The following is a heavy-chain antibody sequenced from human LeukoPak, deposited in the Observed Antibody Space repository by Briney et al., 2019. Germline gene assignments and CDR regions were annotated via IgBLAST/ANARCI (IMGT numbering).Heavy chain of an antibody. CDR1: GGSISSGRYY. CDR3: ARRGPNVVDI. V-gene: IGHV4-61*02. J-gene: IGHJ3*02. CDR2: IYTSGST. D-gene: IGHD2-2*01. Sequence: SETLSLTCTVSGGSISSGRYYWSWIRQPAGKGLEWIGRIYTSGSTNYNPSLKSRVTISVDTSKNQFSLKLSSVTAADTAVYYCARRGPNVVDIWGQGTMVTVSS.